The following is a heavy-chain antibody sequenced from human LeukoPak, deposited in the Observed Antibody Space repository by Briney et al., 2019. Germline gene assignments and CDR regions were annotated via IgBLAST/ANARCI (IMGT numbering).Heavy chain of an antibody. J-gene: IGHJ4*02. CDR3: ARLYIGSFDD. Sequence: AESLDISCNGSGYSFTNHWIGWVRQMPGKGLEWMGIIYPGDSDTRYSPSFQGQVTISADKSINTAYLQWRSLQASDTAMYYCARLYIGSFDDWGQGTRVTFSS. CDR1: GYSFTNHW. V-gene: IGHV5-51*01. CDR2: IYPGDSDT. D-gene: IGHD1-26*01.